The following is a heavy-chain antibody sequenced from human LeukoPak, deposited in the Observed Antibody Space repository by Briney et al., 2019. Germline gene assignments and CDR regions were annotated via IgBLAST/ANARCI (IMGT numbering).Heavy chain of an antibody. CDR2: IHNSGST. CDR3: ATYNRDVWGRLDH. Sequence: SETLSLTCIVSGDSINSFNYYWDWDRQPPGKGLEWIGSIHNSGSTYYNPSFKSRVTISVDTSKNQFFLKLSSVTAADTAVYYCATYNRDVWGRLDHWGQGTLVTVSS. CDR1: GDSINSFNYY. D-gene: IGHD3-16*01. V-gene: IGHV4-39*01. J-gene: IGHJ4*02.